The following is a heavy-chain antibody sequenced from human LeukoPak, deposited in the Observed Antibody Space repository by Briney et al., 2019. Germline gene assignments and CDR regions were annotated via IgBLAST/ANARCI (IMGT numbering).Heavy chain of an antibody. J-gene: IGHJ5*02. CDR1: GFTFSNNY. CDR2: IYSGGST. V-gene: IGHV3-53*01. CDR3: ARAEKRYFDWLRGGNWFDP. D-gene: IGHD3-9*01. Sequence: GGSLRLSCAASGFTFSNNYMSWVRQAPGKGLEWVSVIYSGGSTYNADSVKGRFAISRDNSKNTLYLQMNSLRAEDTAVYYCARAEKRYFDWLRGGNWFDPWGQGTLVTVSS.